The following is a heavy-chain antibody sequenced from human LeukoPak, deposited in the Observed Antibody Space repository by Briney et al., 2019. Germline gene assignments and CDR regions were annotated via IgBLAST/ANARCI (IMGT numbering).Heavy chain of an antibody. Sequence: GGSLRLSCAASGFTFDDYAMHWVRQAPGKGLEWVSLISGDGGSTYYADSVKGRFTFSRDNSKNSLYLQMNSLRTEDTALYYCAKELLHYYDSSGYYSYWGQGTLVTVSS. D-gene: IGHD3-22*01. CDR3: AKELLHYYDSSGYYSY. CDR1: GFTFDDYA. V-gene: IGHV3-43*02. CDR2: ISGDGGST. J-gene: IGHJ4*02.